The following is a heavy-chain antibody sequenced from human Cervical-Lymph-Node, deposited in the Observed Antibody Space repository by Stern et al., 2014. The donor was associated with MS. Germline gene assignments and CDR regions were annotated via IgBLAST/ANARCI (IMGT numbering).Heavy chain of an antibody. J-gene: IGHJ4*02. CDR2: ISSGGSTI. D-gene: IGHD7-27*01. CDR1: GSALSTFG. V-gene: IGHV3-48*01. Sequence: VQLEESGGGLVQPGGSLRLSCAASGSALSTFGMNWVRQAPGKGLEWLSFISSGGSTISYADSMKGRFTISRDNAKNSLYLQMNSLRAEDTAVYFCATGTGYFDYWGQGTLVTVSS. CDR3: ATGTGYFDY.